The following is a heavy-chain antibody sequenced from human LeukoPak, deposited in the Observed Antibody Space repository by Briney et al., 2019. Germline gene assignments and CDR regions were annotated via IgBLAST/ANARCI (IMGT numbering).Heavy chain of an antibody. Sequence: ASVKVSCKASGYTFTSYYMHWVRQAPGQGLEWMGIINPSGGSTSYAQKFQGRVTMTRDTSTSTVYMELRSLRSDDTAVYYCAREEVYCSGGSCYSVHNWFDPWGQGTLVTVSS. V-gene: IGHV1-46*01. D-gene: IGHD2-15*01. CDR2: INPSGGST. CDR3: AREEVYCSGGSCYSVHNWFDP. CDR1: GYTFTSYY. J-gene: IGHJ5*02.